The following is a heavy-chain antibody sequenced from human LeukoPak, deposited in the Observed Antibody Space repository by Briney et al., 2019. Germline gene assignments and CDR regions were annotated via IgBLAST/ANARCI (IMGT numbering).Heavy chain of an antibody. CDR2: IYPGDSDT. J-gene: IGHJ4*02. Sequence: GESLKIFCKGSGYSFTSYWIGWVRQMPGKGLEWMGIIYPGDSDTRYSPSFQGQVTISADKSISTAYLQWSSLKASDTAMYYCARSVYYDSSGYYFHFDNWGQGTLVTVSS. CDR3: ARSVYYDSSGYYFHFDN. V-gene: IGHV5-51*01. CDR1: GYSFTSYW. D-gene: IGHD3-22*01.